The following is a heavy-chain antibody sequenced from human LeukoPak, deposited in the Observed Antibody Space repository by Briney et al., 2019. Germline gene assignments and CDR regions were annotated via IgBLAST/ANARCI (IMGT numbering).Heavy chain of an antibody. J-gene: IGHJ4*02. D-gene: IGHD1-26*01. CDR1: GYSISSGYY. CDR3: ARRAIVDD. Sequence: PSETLSLTCAVSGYSISSGYYWGWIRQPPGKGLEWIGSIYHSGSTYYNPSLKSRVTISVDTSKNQFSLKLSSVTAADTAVYYCARRAIVDDWGPGTLVTVSS. V-gene: IGHV4-38-2*01. CDR2: IYHSGST.